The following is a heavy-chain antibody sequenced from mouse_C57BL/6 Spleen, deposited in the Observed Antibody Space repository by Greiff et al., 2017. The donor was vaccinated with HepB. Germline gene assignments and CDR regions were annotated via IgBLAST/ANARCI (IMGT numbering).Heavy chain of an antibody. J-gene: IGHJ3*01. D-gene: IGHD1-1*01. CDR2: FVHTNGNT. CDR3: ALYYYGSSPLAY. V-gene: IGHV14-3*01. CDR1: GFNIKNTY. Sequence: VQLQQSVAELVRPGASVKLSCTASGFNIKNTYMHWVKQRPEQGLEWIGRFVHTNGNTKYAPKFQAKATITPDTSSNTAYLQLSNLTSEDTAIYYCALYYYGSSPLAYWGQGTLVTVSA.